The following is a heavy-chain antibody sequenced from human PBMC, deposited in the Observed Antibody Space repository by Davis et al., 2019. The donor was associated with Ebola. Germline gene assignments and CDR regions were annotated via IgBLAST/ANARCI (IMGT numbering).Heavy chain of an antibody. CDR2: IRSKANSYAT. J-gene: IGHJ3*02. V-gene: IGHV3-73*01. D-gene: IGHD4-23*01. CDR3: STTVVTPHDAFDI. CDR1: GFTFSSYA. Sequence: GGSLRLSCAASGFTFSSYAMHWVRQASGKGLEWVGRIRSKANSYATAYAASVKGRFTISRDDSKNTAYLQMNSLKTEDTAVYYCSTTVVTPHDAFDIWGQGTMVTVSS.